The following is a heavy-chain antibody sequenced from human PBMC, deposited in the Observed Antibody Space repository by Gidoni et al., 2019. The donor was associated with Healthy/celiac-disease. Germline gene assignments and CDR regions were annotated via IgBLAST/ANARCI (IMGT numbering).Heavy chain of an antibody. J-gene: IGHJ3*02. CDR3: ARDRGVVVIAKPGAFDI. D-gene: IGHD2-21*01. V-gene: IGHV4-31*03. Sequence: QVQLQESGPGLVKPSQTLSLTCTVSGGSISSGGYYWSWIRQHPGKGLEWIGYIYYSGSTYYNPSLKSRVTISVDTSKNQFSLKLSSVTAADTAVYYCARDRGVVVIAKPGAFDIWGQGTMVTVSS. CDR2: IYYSGST. CDR1: GGSISSGGYY.